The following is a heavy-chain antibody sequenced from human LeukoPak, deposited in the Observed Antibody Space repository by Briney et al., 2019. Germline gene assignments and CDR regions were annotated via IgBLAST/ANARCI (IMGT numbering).Heavy chain of an antibody. CDR3: AKLGRKQRFLEWLNTGGNFDY. CDR1: GFTFSSYS. J-gene: IGHJ4*02. Sequence: GGSLRLSCAASGFTFSSYSMNWVRQAPGKGLERVSSIRSSGSYIYYADSVKGRFTISRDNAKNTLYLKMNIMIAEDTSVYYCAKLGRKQRFLEWLNTGGNFDYWGQGTLVTVSS. CDR2: IRSSGSYI. D-gene: IGHD3-3*01. V-gene: IGHV3-21*01.